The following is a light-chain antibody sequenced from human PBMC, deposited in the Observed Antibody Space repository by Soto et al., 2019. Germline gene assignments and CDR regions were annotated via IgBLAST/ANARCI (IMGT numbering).Light chain of an antibody. J-gene: IGLJ1*01. CDR3: CSYAGSSTPSYV. CDR1: SSDVGSYNL. V-gene: IGLV2-23*01. Sequence: LTQPASVSGSPGQSITISCTGTSSDVGSYNLVSWYQQHPGKAPKLMIYEGSKRPSGVSNRFSGSKSGNTASLTISGLRAEDEADYYCCSYAGSSTPSYVFGTGTKVTVL. CDR2: EGS.